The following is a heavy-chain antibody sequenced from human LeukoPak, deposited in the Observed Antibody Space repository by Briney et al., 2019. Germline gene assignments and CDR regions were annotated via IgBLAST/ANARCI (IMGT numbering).Heavy chain of an antibody. CDR2: MFDGGST. CDR3: ARGSFGSGRGSGHSLLYYYHGLDV. CDR1: GGSLSSDY. J-gene: IGHJ6*02. V-gene: IGHV4-4*07. Sequence: SSETLSLTCTVSGGSLSSDYWNWVRQPAGKGLEWIGRMFDGGSTTYNPSPRSRASMSMDTSKNQMSLKLISVTAADTAVYYCARGSFGSGRGSGHSLLYYYHGLDVWGQGTTVTVSS. D-gene: IGHD3-10*01.